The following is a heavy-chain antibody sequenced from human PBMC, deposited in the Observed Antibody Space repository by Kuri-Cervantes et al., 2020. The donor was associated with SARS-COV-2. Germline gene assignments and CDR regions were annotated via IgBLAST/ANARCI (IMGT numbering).Heavy chain of an antibody. V-gene: IGHV3-21*01. CDR1: GFTFSSYS. CDR2: ISSSSSYK. CDR3: ARGGHYTNGVSYGDYYFGL. J-gene: IGHJ2*01. Sequence: GESLKISCAASGFTFSSYSMNWVRQAPEKGLERVSYISSSSSYKYYADSVKGRFTISRDKTKNSLYLQMNSLRAEDTAVYYCARGGHYTNGVSYGDYYFGLWGRGTLVTVSS. D-gene: IGHD2-8*01.